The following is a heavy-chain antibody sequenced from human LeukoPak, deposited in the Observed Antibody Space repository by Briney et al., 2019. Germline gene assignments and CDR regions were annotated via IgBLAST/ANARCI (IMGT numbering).Heavy chain of an antibody. J-gene: IGHJ5*02. D-gene: IGHD1-26*01. CDR2: ISYDGSNK. CDR1: GFTFSSYA. Sequence: GRSLRLSCAASGFTFSSYAMHWVRQAPGKGLEWVAVISYDGSNKYYADSVKGRFTISRDNAKNSLYLQMNSLSAEDTAVYYCASRSINWYRGNNWFDPWGQGTLVTVSS. CDR3: ASRSINWYRGNNWFDP. V-gene: IGHV3-30-3*01.